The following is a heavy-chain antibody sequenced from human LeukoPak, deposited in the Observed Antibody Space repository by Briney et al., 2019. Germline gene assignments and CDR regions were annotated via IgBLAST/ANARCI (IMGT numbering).Heavy chain of an antibody. J-gene: IGHJ4*02. CDR3: AGAGYNNSGFDY. V-gene: IGHV4-39*07. Sequence: SETLSLTCTVSGGSISSSSYYWGWIRQPPGKGLEWIGSIYYTGSTYYNPSLKSRVTISVDTSKNQFSLKVSSVTAADTAVYYCAGAGYNNSGFDYWGQGTLVTVSS. CDR1: GGSISSSSYY. D-gene: IGHD6-13*01. CDR2: IYYTGST.